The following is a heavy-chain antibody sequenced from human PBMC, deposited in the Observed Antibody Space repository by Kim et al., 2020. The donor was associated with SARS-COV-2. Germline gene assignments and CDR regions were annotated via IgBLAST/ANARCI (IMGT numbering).Heavy chain of an antibody. Sequence: GGSLRLSCAASGFTFSSYGMHWVRQAPGKGLEWVAVISYDGSNKYYADSVKGRFTISRDNSKNTLYLQMNSLRAEDTAVYYCAKGVLSYYYGMDVWGQGTTVTVSS. V-gene: IGHV3-30*18. J-gene: IGHJ6*02. D-gene: IGHD2-2*01. CDR1: GFTFSSYG. CDR3: AKGVLSYYYGMDV. CDR2: ISYDGSNK.